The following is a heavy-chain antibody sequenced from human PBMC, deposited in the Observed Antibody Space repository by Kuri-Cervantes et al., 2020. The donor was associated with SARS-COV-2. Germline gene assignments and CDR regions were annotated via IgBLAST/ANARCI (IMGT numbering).Heavy chain of an antibody. CDR3: ARDAAVVITTNWFDP. CDR1: GYTFTSYY. Sequence: ASVKVSCKASGYTFTSYYMHWVRQAPGQGLEWMGIINPSGGSTSYAQKFQGRVTMTRDTSTSTVYTELSSLRSEDTAVYYCARDAAVVITTNWFDPWGQGTPVTVSS. CDR2: INPSGGST. D-gene: IGHD3-22*01. J-gene: IGHJ5*02. V-gene: IGHV1-46*01.